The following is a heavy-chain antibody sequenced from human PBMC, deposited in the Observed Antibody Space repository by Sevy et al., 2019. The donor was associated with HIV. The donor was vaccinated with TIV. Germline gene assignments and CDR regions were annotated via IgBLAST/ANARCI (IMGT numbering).Heavy chain of an antibody. CDR2: MNPNSGNT. J-gene: IGHJ4*02. D-gene: IGHD3-22*01. Sequence: ASVKVSCKASGYTFTSYDINWVRQATGQGLEWMGWMNPNSGNTGYAQKFQGRVTMTRNTSISTAYMELGSLRSEDTAVYYCASQGYYYDSSGYSNFDYWGQGTLVTVSS. CDR3: ASQGYYYDSSGYSNFDY. CDR1: GYTFTSYD. V-gene: IGHV1-8*01.